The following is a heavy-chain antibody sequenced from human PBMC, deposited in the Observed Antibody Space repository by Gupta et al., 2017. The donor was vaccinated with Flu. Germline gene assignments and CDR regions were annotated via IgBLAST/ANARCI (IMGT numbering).Heavy chain of an antibody. J-gene: IGHJ4*02. V-gene: IGHV3-72*01. CDR3: VRLTQGTSGYYFDF. Sequence: EVQLVESGGGLVQPGGSLRLSCVVSGFPFSDHYIDWVRQAPGKGLDWVGRSRNKANSYSTEYAASVKGRFTISRDDSKNSLYLQMSSLQTEDTAAYYCVRLTQGTSGYYFDFWGQGTLVTVSS. CDR1: GFPFSDHY. CDR2: SRNKANSYST. D-gene: IGHD3-22*01.